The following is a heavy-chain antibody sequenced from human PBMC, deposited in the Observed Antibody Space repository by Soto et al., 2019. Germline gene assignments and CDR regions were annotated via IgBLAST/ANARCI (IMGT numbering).Heavy chain of an antibody. D-gene: IGHD4-17*01. CDR2: ISSSSSYK. V-gene: IGHV3-11*06. CDR1: GFTFSDYY. CDR3: ARGGLLGVTNFLDYFDY. Sequence: GGSLRLSCAASGFTFSDYYMSWIRQAPGKGLEWVSYISSSSSYKNYADSVKGRFTISRDNAKNSLYLQMNSLRAEDTAVYYCARGGLLGVTNFLDYFDYWGQGTLVTVSS. J-gene: IGHJ4*02.